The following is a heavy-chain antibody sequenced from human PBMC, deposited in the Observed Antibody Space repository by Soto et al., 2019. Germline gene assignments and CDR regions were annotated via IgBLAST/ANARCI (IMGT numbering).Heavy chain of an antibody. CDR1: GFTVSGSY. V-gene: IGHV3-66*01. CDR2: MYSAGDT. Sequence: GSLRLSCVASGFTVSGSYMTWVRQAPGKGLEWVSVMYSAGDTYYADSVKGRFTVSKDITENTLYLQMTSLRGEDTAVYHCARCHYSGSARTYGMDVWGQGTTVTVSS. CDR3: ARCHYSGSARTYGMDV. D-gene: IGHD3-10*01. J-gene: IGHJ6*02.